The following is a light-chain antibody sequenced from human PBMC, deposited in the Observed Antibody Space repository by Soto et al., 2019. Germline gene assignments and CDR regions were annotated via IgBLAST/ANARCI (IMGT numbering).Light chain of an antibody. CDR1: QSVSSSY. Sequence: ENVLTQSPGTLSLSPGERATLSCRASQSVSSSYLAWYQQKPGQAPRLLIYGASSRATGIPDRFSGGGSGTDFTLTISRLEPEDFAVYYCQQYGGSPLVTFGGGTKVEIK. CDR3: QQYGGSPLVT. V-gene: IGKV3-20*01. J-gene: IGKJ4*01. CDR2: GAS.